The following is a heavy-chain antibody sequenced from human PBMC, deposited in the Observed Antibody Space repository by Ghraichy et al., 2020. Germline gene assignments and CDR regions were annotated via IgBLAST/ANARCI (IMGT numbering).Heavy chain of an antibody. CDR2: ISGSGGST. J-gene: IGHJ4*02. CDR1: GFTFSSYA. CDR3: AKDGYYDSSGYYQGAGGYFDY. Sequence: GGSLRLSCAASGFTFSSYAMSWVRQAPGKGLEWVSAISGSGGSTYYADSVKGRFTISRDNSKNTLYLQMNSLRAEDTAVYYCAKDGYYDSSGYYQGAGGYFDYWGQGTLVTVSS. V-gene: IGHV3-23*01. D-gene: IGHD3-22*01.